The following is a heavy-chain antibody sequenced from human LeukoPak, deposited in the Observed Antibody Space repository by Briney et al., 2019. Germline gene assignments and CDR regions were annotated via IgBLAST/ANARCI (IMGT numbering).Heavy chain of an antibody. J-gene: IGHJ4*02. Sequence: GGSLRLSCAASGLTFRAYGMSWVRQAPGKGLEWVSSISGGGDTTYYADSVRGRFTISRDNSKNTMYLRMNSLRAEDTAVYYCAILGPLDYWGQGTLVAVSS. CDR2: ISGGGDTT. CDR3: AILGPLDY. CDR1: GLTFRAYG. V-gene: IGHV3-23*01.